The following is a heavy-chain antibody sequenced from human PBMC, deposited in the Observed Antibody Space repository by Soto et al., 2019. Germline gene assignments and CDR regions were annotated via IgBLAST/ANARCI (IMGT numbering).Heavy chain of an antibody. Sequence: QVQLVQSGAEVKKPGASVKVSCKASGYTFTSYGISWVRQAPGQGLEWMGWISAYNGNTNYAQKLQGRVTMTTDTSTSTAYMELRSLRSDDTDVYYCAREFGLLWFGELLSHDAFDIWGQGTMVTVSS. CDR1: GYTFTSYG. CDR3: AREFGLLWFGELLSHDAFDI. D-gene: IGHD3-10*01. V-gene: IGHV1-18*01. J-gene: IGHJ3*02. CDR2: ISAYNGNT.